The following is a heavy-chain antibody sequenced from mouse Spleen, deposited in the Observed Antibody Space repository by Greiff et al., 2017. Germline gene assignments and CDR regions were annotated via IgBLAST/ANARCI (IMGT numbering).Heavy chain of an antibody. CDR1: GYSITSGYY. V-gene: IGHV3-6*01. Sequence: EVQLQESGPGLVKPSQSLSLTCSVTGYSITSGYYWNWIRQFPGNKLEWMGYISYDGSNNYNPSLKNRISITRDTSKNQFFLKLNSVTTEDTATYYCARVTTVVAMDWYFDVWGAGTTVTVSS. J-gene: IGHJ1*01. CDR3: ARVTTVVAMDWYFDV. CDR2: ISYDGSN. D-gene: IGHD1-1*01.